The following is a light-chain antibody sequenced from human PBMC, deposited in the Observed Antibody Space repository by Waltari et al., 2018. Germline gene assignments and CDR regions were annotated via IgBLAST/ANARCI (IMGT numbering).Light chain of an antibody. V-gene: IGLV2-14*01. CDR2: EVS. CDR1: SSDVGGYNY. CDR3: SSYTSSTPYV. Sequence: TQSPLSLPVTPGEPASISCTGTSSDVGGYNYVSWYQQHPGKAPKLMIYEVSNRPSGVSSRFSGSKSGNTASLTISGLQAEDEADYYCSSYTSSTPYVFGTGTKVTVL. J-gene: IGLJ1*01.